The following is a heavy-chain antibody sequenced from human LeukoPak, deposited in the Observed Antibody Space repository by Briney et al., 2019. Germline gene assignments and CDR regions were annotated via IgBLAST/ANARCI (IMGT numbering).Heavy chain of an antibody. CDR2: IYSGGST. CDR3: ARLVRGVITYFDY. J-gene: IGHJ4*02. D-gene: IGHD3-10*02. Sequence: TGGSLRLSCAASGFTVSSNYMSWVRQAPGKGLEWVSVIYSGGSTYYSDSVKGRFTISRDNSKNTLYLQMNSLRAEDTAVYYCARLVRGVITYFDYWGQGTLVTVSS. V-gene: IGHV3-53*01. CDR1: GFTVSSNY.